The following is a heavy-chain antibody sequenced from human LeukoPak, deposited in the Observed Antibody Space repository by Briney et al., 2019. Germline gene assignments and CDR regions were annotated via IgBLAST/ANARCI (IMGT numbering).Heavy chain of an antibody. CDR1: GYTFTGYY. D-gene: IGHD6-19*01. Sequence: ASVKVSRKASGYTFTGYYMHWARQAPGQGLEWMGWINPNSGGTNYVQKFQGRVTMTRDTSISTAYMELSRLRSDDTAVYYCAREKRVAGSRGGFDPWGQGTLVTVSS. CDR2: INPNSGGT. V-gene: IGHV1-2*02. J-gene: IGHJ5*02. CDR3: AREKRVAGSRGGFDP.